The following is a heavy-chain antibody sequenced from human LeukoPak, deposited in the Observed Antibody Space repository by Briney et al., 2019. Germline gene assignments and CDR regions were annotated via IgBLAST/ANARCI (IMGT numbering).Heavy chain of an antibody. V-gene: IGHV3-23*01. D-gene: IGHD3-22*01. CDR1: GFTFSSYA. Sequence: PGGSLRLSCAASGFTFSSYAMSWVRQAPGKGLEWVSAISGSGGSTYYADSVKGRFTISRDNSKNTLYLQMNSLRAEDTAVYYCAKSSTHHYYDSSGYLDYWGQGTLVTVSS. J-gene: IGHJ4*02. CDR2: ISGSGGST. CDR3: AKSSTHHYYDSSGYLDY.